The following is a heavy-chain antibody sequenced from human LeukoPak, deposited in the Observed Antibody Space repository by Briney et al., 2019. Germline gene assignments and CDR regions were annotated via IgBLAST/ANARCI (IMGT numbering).Heavy chain of an antibody. Sequence: GASVKVSCKASGYTFTSYGISWVRQAPGQGLEWMGWISAYNGNTNYAQKLQGRVTMTTDTSTSTAYMELRSLRSDDTAVYYCARVKQWGSSWQGPNGYYYYYMDVWGKGTTVTVSS. CDR2: ISAYNGNT. J-gene: IGHJ6*03. CDR3: ARVKQWGSSWQGPNGYYYYYMDV. CDR1: GYTFTSYG. D-gene: IGHD6-13*01. V-gene: IGHV1-18*01.